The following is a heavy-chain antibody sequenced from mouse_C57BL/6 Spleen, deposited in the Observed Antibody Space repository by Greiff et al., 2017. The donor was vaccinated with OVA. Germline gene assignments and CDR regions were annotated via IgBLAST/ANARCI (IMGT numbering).Heavy chain of an antibody. V-gene: IGHV1-52*01. CDR3: ARPLNWDEAWFAY. D-gene: IGHD4-1*01. CDR2: IDPSDSET. Sequence: QVQLQQPGAELVRPGSSVKLSCKASGYTFTSYWMHWVKQRPIQGLEWLGNIDPSDSETHYNQKFKDKATLPVDKSSSTAYMQLSSLTSEESAGYYCARPLNWDEAWFAYWGQGTLVTVSA. J-gene: IGHJ3*01. CDR1: GYTFTSYW.